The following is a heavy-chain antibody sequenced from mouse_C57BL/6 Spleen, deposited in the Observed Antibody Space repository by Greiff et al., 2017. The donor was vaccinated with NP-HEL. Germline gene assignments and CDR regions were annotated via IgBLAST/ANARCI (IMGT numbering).Heavy chain of an antibody. V-gene: IGHV5-16*01. J-gene: IGHJ4*01. CDR3: ERETVPYDAMDY. D-gene: IGHD1-1*01. Sequence: EVQLVESEGGLVQPGSSMKLSCTASGFTFSDYYMAWVRQVPEKGLEWVANINYDGSSTYYLDSLKSRFIISRDNAKNILYLQMSSMKAEDTATYYCERETVPYDAMDYWGQGTSVTVSS. CDR1: GFTFSDYY. CDR2: INYDGSST.